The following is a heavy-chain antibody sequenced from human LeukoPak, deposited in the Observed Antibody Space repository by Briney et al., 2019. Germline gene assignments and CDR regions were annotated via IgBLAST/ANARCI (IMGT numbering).Heavy chain of an antibody. D-gene: IGHD4-23*01. CDR2: IYPSNGDT. CDR1: GYTFSGYY. Sequence: ASVKVSCKASGYTFSGYYIHWVRQAPGQGLEWMGSIYPSNGDTNYAQKFQGRVTLTRDTSIRTAYMELSRLRSDDSAVFYCARSNSIHEYFDFWGQGSLVTASS. CDR3: ARSNSIHEYFDF. V-gene: IGHV1-2*02. J-gene: IGHJ4*02.